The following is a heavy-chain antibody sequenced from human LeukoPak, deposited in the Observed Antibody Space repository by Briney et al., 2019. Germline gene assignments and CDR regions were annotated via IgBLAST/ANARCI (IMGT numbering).Heavy chain of an antibody. CDR2: IDADSGDT. CDR3: TRGSTSDWPLDH. D-gene: IGHD6-19*01. Sequence: ASVKVSCKASGYTFSAYAIHWVRQAPGQGLGWMGWIDADSGDTRYSQKFQGRVTFTRDTSASTVYMELRSLRSEDTAVYYCTRGSTSDWPLDHWGQETLVTISS. V-gene: IGHV1-3*01. J-gene: IGHJ4*02. CDR1: GYTFSAYA.